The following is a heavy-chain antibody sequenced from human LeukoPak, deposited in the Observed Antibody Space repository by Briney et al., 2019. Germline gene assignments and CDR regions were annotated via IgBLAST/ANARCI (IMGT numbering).Heavy chain of an antibody. CDR1: GFTFSDEY. CDR2: ISADGTTT. V-gene: IGHV3-74*01. Sequence: GGSLRLSCAASGFTFSDEYMSWVRQGPGKGLLWVSLISADGTTTTYADSVTGRFTVSRDNAKNTLYLQMNSLRAEDAAVYYCARGLAGAYRIMDVWGQGTTVTVS. CDR3: ARGLAGAYRIMDV. J-gene: IGHJ6*02. D-gene: IGHD6-19*01.